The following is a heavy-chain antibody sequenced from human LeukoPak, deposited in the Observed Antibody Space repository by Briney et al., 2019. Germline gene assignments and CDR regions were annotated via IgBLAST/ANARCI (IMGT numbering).Heavy chain of an antibody. CDR3: ARGAASGTSRFDY. CDR2: ISSSSSTI. Sequence: GGSLRLSCAASGFTFSTYSMSWVRQAPGKGLEWVSYISSSSSTIYYADSVKDRFTISRDNAKNSLYLQMNSLRAEDTAVYYCARGAASGTSRFDYWGQGTLVTVSS. J-gene: IGHJ4*02. D-gene: IGHD6-13*01. CDR1: GFTFSTYS. V-gene: IGHV3-48*01.